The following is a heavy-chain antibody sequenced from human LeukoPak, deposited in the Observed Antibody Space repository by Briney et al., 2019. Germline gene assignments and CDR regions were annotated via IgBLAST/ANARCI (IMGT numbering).Heavy chain of an antibody. CDR1: GFTFSSYW. D-gene: IGHD3-10*01. Sequence: GGSLRLSCAASGFTFSSYWMHWVRQAPGKGLVWVSRINSDGSSTTYADSVKGRFTISRDNAKSTLYLQTSSLRVEDTAVYHCAKLKESYFYMDVWGKGTTVSISS. V-gene: IGHV3-74*01. CDR2: INSDGSST. CDR3: AKLKESYFYMDV. J-gene: IGHJ6*03.